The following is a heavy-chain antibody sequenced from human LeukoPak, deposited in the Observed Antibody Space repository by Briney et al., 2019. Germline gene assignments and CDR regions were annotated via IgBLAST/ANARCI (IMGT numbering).Heavy chain of an antibody. CDR3: ANGKPEGWELLRRAFDY. CDR2: INHSGST. V-gene: IGHV4-34*01. CDR1: GGSFSGYY. Sequence: SETLSLTCAVYGGSFSGYYWSWIRQPPGKGLEWIGEINHSGSTNYNPSLKSRVTISVDTSKNQFSLKLSSVTAADTAVYYCANGKPEGWELLRRAFDYWGQGTLVTVSS. D-gene: IGHD1-26*01. J-gene: IGHJ4*02.